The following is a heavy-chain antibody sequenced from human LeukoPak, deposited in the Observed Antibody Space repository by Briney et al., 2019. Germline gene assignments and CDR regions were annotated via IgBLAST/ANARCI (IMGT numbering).Heavy chain of an antibody. CDR3: ARVGSFWYYYDSSGYCFDY. J-gene: IGHJ4*02. CDR2: ISSSGSTI. D-gene: IGHD3-22*01. CDR1: GFTFSDYY. V-gene: IGHV3-11*04. Sequence: GGSLRLSCAASGFTFSDYYMSWIRQAPGKGLEWVSYISSSGSTIYYADSVKGRFTISRDNAKNSLYLQMNSLRAEDTAVYYCARVGSFWYYYDSSGYCFDYWGRGTLVTVSS.